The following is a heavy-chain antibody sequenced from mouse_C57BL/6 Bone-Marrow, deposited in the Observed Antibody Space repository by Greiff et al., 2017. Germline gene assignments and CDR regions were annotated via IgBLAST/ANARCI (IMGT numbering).Heavy chain of an antibody. Sequence: QVQLQQPGAELVKPGASVKLSCKPSGYTFTSYGMRWVKQRPGQGLEWIGEIDPSDSYTNYNQKFKGKATLTVDTSSSTAYMQLSSLTSEDSAVYYCARGATGYWGQGTTLTVSS. J-gene: IGHJ2*01. V-gene: IGHV1-50*01. D-gene: IGHD3-1*01. CDR3: ARGATGY. CDR1: GYTFTSYG. CDR2: IDPSDSYT.